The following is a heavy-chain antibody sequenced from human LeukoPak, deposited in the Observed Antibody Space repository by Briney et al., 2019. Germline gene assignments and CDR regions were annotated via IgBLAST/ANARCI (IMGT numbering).Heavy chain of an antibody. Sequence: PGGSLRLSCAASGFTFSNAWMSWVRQAPGKGLEWVSAISGSGGSTYYADSVKGRFTISRDNSKNTLYLQMNSLRAEDTAVYYCAKDGGSHDAFDIWGQGTMVTVSS. V-gene: IGHV3-23*01. CDR1: GFTFSNAW. CDR3: AKDGGSHDAFDI. CDR2: ISGSGGST. J-gene: IGHJ3*02. D-gene: IGHD1-26*01.